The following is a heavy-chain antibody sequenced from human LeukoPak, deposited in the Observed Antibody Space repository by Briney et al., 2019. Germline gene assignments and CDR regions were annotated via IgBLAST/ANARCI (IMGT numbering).Heavy chain of an antibody. V-gene: IGHV3-74*01. D-gene: IGHD6-6*01. CDR1: GFTFSSYW. Sequence: GGSLRLSCAASGFTFSSYWMHWVRQAPGKGLVWVSRINSDGSSTSYADSVKGRFTISRDNAKNTLYLQMNSLRAEDTAVYYCARSGLAARRLQYYFDYWGQGTLGTVSS. CDR3: ARSGLAARRLQYYFDY. J-gene: IGHJ4*02. CDR2: INSDGSST.